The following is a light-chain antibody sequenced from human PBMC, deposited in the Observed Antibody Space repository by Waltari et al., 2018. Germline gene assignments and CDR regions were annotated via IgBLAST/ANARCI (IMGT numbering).Light chain of an antibody. CDR2: DVS. CDR3: CSYAGSFLVV. J-gene: IGLJ2*01. CDR1: SSAVGGYTY. V-gene: IGLV2-11*01. Sequence: QSALTQPPSVSGSPGQSVTISATGTSSAVGGYTYVSGSQQHPGKAPKLMIYDVSTRPSGVPDRFSGSKSGNTASLTISGLQAEDEADYYCCSYAGSFLVVFGGGTKLTVL.